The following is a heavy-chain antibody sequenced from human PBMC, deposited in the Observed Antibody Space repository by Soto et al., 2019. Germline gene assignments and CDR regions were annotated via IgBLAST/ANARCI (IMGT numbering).Heavy chain of an antibody. CDR2: IYPGDSDT. CDR3: ARLLGITMVRGVIRGFYGMDV. J-gene: IGHJ6*02. Sequence: ESLKISWKVAGDSCTSYGSGWVRQMPGKGLEWMGIIYPGDSDTRYSSSFQGQVTISADKSISNAYMQWSSLKASDTAMYYCARLLGITMVRGVIRGFYGMDVWGQGTTVTVSS. CDR1: GDSCTSYG. D-gene: IGHD3-10*01. V-gene: IGHV5-51*01.